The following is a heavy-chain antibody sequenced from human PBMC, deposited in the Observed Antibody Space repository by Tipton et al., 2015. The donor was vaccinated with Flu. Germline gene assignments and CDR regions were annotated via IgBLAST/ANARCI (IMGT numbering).Heavy chain of an antibody. J-gene: IGHJ4*02. CDR1: DFTSSDYA. D-gene: IGHD3-22*01. CDR3: ARELFDFYGSSGYPDY. Sequence: SLRLSCAASDFTSSDYAMSWVRQAPGKGLEWMAVISYDGTTEKYADSVKGRFTISRDNAKNTVYLQMNSLRPEDTAVYYCARELFDFYGSSGYPDYWGQGTLVTVPS. CDR2: ISYDGTTE. V-gene: IGHV3-30*04.